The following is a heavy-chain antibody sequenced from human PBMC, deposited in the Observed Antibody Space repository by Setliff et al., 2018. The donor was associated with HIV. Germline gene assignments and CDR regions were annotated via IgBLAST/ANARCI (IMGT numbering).Heavy chain of an antibody. Sequence: SETLSLTCTVSGGSISSYYWSWIRQPPGKGLEWIGYIYTSGSTNYNPSLKGRVTISVDTSKNQFSLKLSSVTAADTAVYYCARGLSFYDPGGFDYWGQGTLVTV. D-gene: IGHD3-22*01. CDR2: IYTSGST. CDR3: ARGLSFYDPGGFDY. V-gene: IGHV4-4*09. J-gene: IGHJ4*02. CDR1: GGSISSYY.